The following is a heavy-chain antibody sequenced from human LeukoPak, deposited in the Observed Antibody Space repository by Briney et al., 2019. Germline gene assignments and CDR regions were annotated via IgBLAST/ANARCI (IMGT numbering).Heavy chain of an antibody. CDR2: IGGSGGTT. V-gene: IGHV3-23*01. CDR1: GFTFSGYA. CDR3: ARAHISSGWYRFDY. D-gene: IGHD6-19*01. Sequence: GGSLRLSCEASGFTFSGYAINWVRQAPGKGLEWVSTIGGSGGTTYYADSVKGRFTISRDNSKNTLYLQMNSLSAEDTAVYYCARAHISSGWYRFDYWGQGTLVTVST. J-gene: IGHJ4*02.